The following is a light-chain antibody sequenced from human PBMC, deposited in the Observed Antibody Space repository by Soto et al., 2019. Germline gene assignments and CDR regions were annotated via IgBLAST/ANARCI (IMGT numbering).Light chain of an antibody. CDR1: QTVSKNY. CDR2: AAS. J-gene: IGKJ5*01. V-gene: IGKV3-20*01. CDR3: QQYAVSPIT. Sequence: EIVLTQSPVTLSLSPGEGATLSCRASQTVSKNYLAWYQQKAGQAPRLVIYAASTRATGIPDRFSGSGSGTDFTLTISRLEREDFAVFYCQQYAVSPITFGQGTRLEIK.